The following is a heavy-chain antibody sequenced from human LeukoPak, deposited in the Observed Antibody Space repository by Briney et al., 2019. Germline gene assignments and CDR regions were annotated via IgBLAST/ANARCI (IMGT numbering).Heavy chain of an antibody. CDR2: IASDGSST. Sequence: GGSLRLSCAASGFTFSSYWMNWVRQAPGKGLVWVSRIASDGSSTTYADSVKGRFSISRDNAKNTLYLQMNSLRVKDTAVYYCARGRPHGNDYWGQGTLVTVSS. V-gene: IGHV3-74*01. CDR3: ARGRPHGNDY. CDR1: GFTFSSYW. D-gene: IGHD4-23*01. J-gene: IGHJ4*02.